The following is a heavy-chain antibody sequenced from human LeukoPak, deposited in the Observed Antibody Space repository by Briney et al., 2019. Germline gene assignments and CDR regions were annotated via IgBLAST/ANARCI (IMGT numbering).Heavy chain of an antibody. CDR1: GFTFSSYA. D-gene: IGHD3-22*01. J-gene: IGHJ6*02. CDR2: IKQDGSGK. CDR3: ARTRGHYYDSSGYYDPGYYYYGMDV. V-gene: IGHV3-7*01. Sequence: GGSLRLSCAASGFTFSSYAMSWVRQAPGKGLEWVANIKQDGSGKYYVDSVKGRFTISRDNAKNSLYLQMNSLRAEDTAVYYCARTRGHYYDSSGYYDPGYYYYGMDVWGQGTTVTVSS.